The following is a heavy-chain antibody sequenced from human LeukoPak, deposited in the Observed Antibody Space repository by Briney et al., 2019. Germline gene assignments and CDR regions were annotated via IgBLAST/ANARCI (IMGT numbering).Heavy chain of an antibody. CDR1: GGSISSSSYY. V-gene: IGHV4-39*07. CDR3: ARGRGSSWYVWFDP. D-gene: IGHD6-13*01. J-gene: IGHJ5*02. Sequence: SETLSLTCTVSGGSISSSSYYWGWIRQPPGKGLEWIGSIYYSGSTYYNPSLKSRVTISVDTSKNQFSLKLSSVTAADTAVYYCARGRGSSWYVWFDPWGQGTLVTVSS. CDR2: IYYSGST.